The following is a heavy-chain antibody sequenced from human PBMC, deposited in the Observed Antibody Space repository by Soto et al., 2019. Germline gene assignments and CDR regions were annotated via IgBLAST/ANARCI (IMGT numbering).Heavy chain of an antibody. J-gene: IGHJ5*02. V-gene: IGHV3-49*04. CDR1: GFTFGDYA. CDR3: TGMGITIFGVTQNWFGP. CDR2: IRSKAYGGTT. Sequence: GGSLRLSCTASGFTFGDYAMSWVRQAPGKGLEWVGFIRSKAYGGTTEYAASVKGRSTISRDDSKSIAYLQMNSLKTEDTAVYYCTGMGITIFGVTQNWFGPWGQGTLVTVSS. D-gene: IGHD3-3*01.